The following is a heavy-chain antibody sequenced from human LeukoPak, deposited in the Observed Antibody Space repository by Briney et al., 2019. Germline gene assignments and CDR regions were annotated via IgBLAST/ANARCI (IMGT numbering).Heavy chain of an antibody. J-gene: IGHJ4*02. CDR3: ASSIVLMVYAILGIDY. Sequence: SETLSLTCTVSGGSISSSSYYWGWIRQPPGKGLEWIGSIYYSGSTYYNPSLKSRVTITVDTSKNQSSLKLSSVTAADTAVYYCASSIVLMVYAILGIDYWGQGTLVTVSS. CDR2: IYYSGST. D-gene: IGHD2-8*01. V-gene: IGHV4-39*07. CDR1: GGSISSSSYY.